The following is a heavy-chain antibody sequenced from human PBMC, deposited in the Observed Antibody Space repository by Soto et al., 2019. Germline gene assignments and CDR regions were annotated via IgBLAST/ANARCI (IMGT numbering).Heavy chain of an antibody. J-gene: IGHJ6*02. CDR1: WFGFTTAY. Sequence: ASWFGFTTAYISCGPQSTGKGLEWVSVFYNSGTTYYADSVRGRFTISRDNSKNTLYLQMNSLRAEDTAVYYCARERSLGYYYYGMDVWGQGTTVTVSS. CDR3: ARERSLGYYYYGMDV. V-gene: IGHV3-53*01. CDR2: FYNSGTT. D-gene: IGHD1-26*01.